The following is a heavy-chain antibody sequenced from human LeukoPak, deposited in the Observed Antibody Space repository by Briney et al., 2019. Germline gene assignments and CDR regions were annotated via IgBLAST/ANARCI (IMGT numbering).Heavy chain of an antibody. D-gene: IGHD4-11*01. Sequence: GGSLRLSCVASGFTFSSSWMAWVRQAPGKGLQWVANINHDGSVKNYVGSVKGRFATSRDNAQNSFYLQMNSLETDDRAVYYCAKDSYSKGDYWGQGTLVTVSS. CDR3: AKDSYSKGDY. J-gene: IGHJ4*02. CDR1: GFTFSSSW. V-gene: IGHV3-7*01. CDR2: INHDGSVK.